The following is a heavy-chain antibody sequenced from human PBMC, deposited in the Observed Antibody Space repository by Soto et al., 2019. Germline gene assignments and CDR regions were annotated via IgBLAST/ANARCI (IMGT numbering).Heavy chain of an antibody. CDR2: IHYSGST. Sequence: SETLCVTWTVSGGSSSSYYWSWIRQPPGKGLEWIGFIHYSGSTNYSPSLKSRVTISLDTSRTQFSLKLSSVTAADTAVYYCARLPTRNSSGYPWSQGTLVTVSS. D-gene: IGHD3-22*01. J-gene: IGHJ4*02. CDR3: ARLPTRNSSGYP. CDR1: GGSSSSYY. V-gene: IGHV4-59*12.